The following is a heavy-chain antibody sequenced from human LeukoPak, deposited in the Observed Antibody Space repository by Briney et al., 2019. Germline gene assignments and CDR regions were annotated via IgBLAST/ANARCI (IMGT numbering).Heavy chain of an antibody. J-gene: IGHJ3*02. CDR3: ARAEQWLPYDAFDI. CDR2: INHSGST. CDR1: GGSFSGYY. V-gene: IGHV4-34*01. D-gene: IGHD6-19*01. Sequence: SSETLSLTCAVYGGSFSGYYWSWIRQPPGKGLEWIGEINHSGSTTYNPSLKSRVTISVDTSKNQFSLKLSSVTAADTAVYYCARAEQWLPYDAFDIWGQGTMVTVSS.